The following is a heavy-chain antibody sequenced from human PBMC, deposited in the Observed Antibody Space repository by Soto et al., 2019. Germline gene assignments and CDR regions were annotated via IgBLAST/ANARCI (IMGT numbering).Heavy chain of an antibody. D-gene: IGHD5-18*01. CDR1: GFTFTNSA. CDR2: IVVGSGNT. V-gene: IGHV1-58*01. CDR3: ATDKGDSYGYGNY. J-gene: IGHJ4*02. Sequence: QMQLVQSGPEVKKPGTSVKVSCKASGFTFTNSAVQWGRQARGQRLEWIGWIVVGSGNTNYAQKFQERVTITRDMSTSTAYMELSSLRSEDTAVYYCATDKGDSYGYGNYWGQGTLVTVSS.